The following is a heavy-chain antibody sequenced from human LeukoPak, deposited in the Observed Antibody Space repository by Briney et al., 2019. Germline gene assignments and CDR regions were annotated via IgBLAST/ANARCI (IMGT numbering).Heavy chain of an antibody. CDR3: ATDRDNYYDSTGYTRPDDFDI. J-gene: IGHJ3*02. V-gene: IGHV4-59*01. CDR1: GGSISSYY. Sequence: SETLSLTCTVSGGSISSYYWSWIRQPPGKGLEWIGYIYYSGSTNYNPSLKSRVTISVDTSKNQFSLKLSSVTAADTAMYYCATDRDNYYDSTGYTRPDDFDIWGQGIMVTVSS. CDR2: IYYSGST. D-gene: IGHD3-22*01.